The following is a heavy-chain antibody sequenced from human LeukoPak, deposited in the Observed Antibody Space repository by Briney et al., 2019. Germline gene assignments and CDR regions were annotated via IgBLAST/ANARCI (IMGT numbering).Heavy chain of an antibody. Sequence: PSETLSLTCTVSGGSISSSSNYWGWIRQPPGKGLEWIGTIYSTGNTYYNPSLKSRLTISVDTSKNQYSLKLSSVTAADTAVYYCARGGESGYDTWGQGSLVTVSS. CDR3: ARGGESGYDT. D-gene: IGHD5-12*01. CDR2: IYSTGNT. CDR1: GGSISSSSNY. V-gene: IGHV4-39*01. J-gene: IGHJ5*02.